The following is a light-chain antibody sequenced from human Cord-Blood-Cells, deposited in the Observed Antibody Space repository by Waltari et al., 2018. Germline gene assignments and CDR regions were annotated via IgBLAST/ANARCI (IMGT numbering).Light chain of an antibody. Sequence: SYVLTQPPSVSVAPGKPARITCGGNHIGSKSVHWYQQKPGQAPVLVIYYDSDRPSGIPERFSGSNSGNTATLTISRVEAGDEADYYCQVWDSSSDHRVFGGGTKLTVL. J-gene: IGLJ3*02. CDR3: QVWDSSSDHRV. V-gene: IGLV3-21*04. CDR1: HIGSKS. CDR2: YDS.